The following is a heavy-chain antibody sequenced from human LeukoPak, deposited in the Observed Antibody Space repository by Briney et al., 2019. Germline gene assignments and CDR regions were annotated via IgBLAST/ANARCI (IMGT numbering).Heavy chain of an antibody. CDR1: GFTFSSNA. V-gene: IGHV3-23*01. Sequence: PGGSLRLSCAASGFTFSSNAMSWVRQAPGNGLEWFSAINASGSTTYYEDSVKGRITIARDNTKDTLYLQMNSLTAEDTAVYYFAKDLSSGYPYYFDYWGQGTLVTVSS. J-gene: IGHJ4*02. D-gene: IGHD3-22*01. CDR2: INASGSTT. CDR3: AKDLSSGYPYYFDY.